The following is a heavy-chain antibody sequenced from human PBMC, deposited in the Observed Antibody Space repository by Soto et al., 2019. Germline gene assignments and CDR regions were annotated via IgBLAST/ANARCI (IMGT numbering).Heavy chain of an antibody. CDR2: SNPSGGST. Sequence: QVLLVQSGAEVKKPGASVKVSCKASGYTFTSYYIHWVRQAPGQGLEWMGISNPSGGSTNYAEEFQGRVTVTRDTSTSTVYMELRSLRSDDTAVYYCATRGPSTVTTAFDYWGQGTLVTVSS. CDR1: GYTFTSYY. V-gene: IGHV1-46*01. D-gene: IGHD4-17*01. CDR3: ATRGPSTVTTAFDY. J-gene: IGHJ4*02.